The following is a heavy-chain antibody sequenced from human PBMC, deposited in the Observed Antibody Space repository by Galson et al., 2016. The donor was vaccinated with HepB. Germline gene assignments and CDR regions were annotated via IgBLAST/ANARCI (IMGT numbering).Heavy chain of an antibody. Sequence: SLRLSCAASGFTFSSYAMSWVRQAPGKGLEWVSAISVVDDDTYYADSVKGRFTISRDNSRTTLYLQMNSLRAEDTALNYCAKDIQQWLVRGNDAFDIWGQGTMAPVSS. CDR2: ISVVDDDT. CDR1: GFTFSSYA. V-gene: IGHV3-23*01. D-gene: IGHD6-19*01. J-gene: IGHJ3*02. CDR3: AKDIQQWLVRGNDAFDI.